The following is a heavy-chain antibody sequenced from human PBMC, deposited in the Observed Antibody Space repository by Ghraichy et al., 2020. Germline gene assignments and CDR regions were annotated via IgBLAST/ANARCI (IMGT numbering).Heavy chain of an antibody. D-gene: IGHD4-17*01. CDR1: GGSIGSSNW. CDR2: VHPTGST. Sequence: SETLSLTCTVSGGSIGSSNWWTWVRQPPGKGLEWIGEVHPTGSTNYKTSLKSRVSITLDKSNNRFSLEVTSVTAADTAKYYCVRAGDYVVRYYALDVWGQGTTVTVSS. CDR3: VRAGDYVVRYYALDV. V-gene: IGHV4-4*02. J-gene: IGHJ6*02.